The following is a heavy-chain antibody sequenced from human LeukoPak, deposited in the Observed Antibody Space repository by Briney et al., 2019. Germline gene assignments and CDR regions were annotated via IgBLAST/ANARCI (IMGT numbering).Heavy chain of an antibody. Sequence: PSETLSLTCTVAGDSISTSDYYWAWIRQPPGKGLEWIGRITYSGNTYYNPSLQSRVTISADTSKNHFSLKLTSVTAADTAVYYCAERGRSSGWSFDYWGQGTLVTVSS. D-gene: IGHD6-19*01. CDR2: ITYSGNT. CDR1: GDSISTSDYY. CDR3: AERGRSSGWSFDY. J-gene: IGHJ4*02. V-gene: IGHV4-39*02.